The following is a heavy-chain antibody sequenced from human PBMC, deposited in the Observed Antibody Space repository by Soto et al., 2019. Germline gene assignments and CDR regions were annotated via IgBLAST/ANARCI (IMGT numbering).Heavy chain of an antibody. D-gene: IGHD6-13*01. CDR1: GGSISSYY. J-gene: IGHJ4*02. CDR3: ARDSGGIAAEPGDFDY. Sequence: QVQLQESGPGLVKPSETLSLTCTVSGGSISSYYWSWIRQPPGKGLEWIGYIYYSGSTNYNPSLKSRVTISVDTSKNQFSLKLSSVTAADTAVYYCARDSGGIAAEPGDFDYWGQGTLVTVSS. V-gene: IGHV4-59*01. CDR2: IYYSGST.